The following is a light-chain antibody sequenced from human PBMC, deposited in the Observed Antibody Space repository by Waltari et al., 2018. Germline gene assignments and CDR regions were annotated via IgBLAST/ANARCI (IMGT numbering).Light chain of an antibody. J-gene: IGLJ2*01. V-gene: IGLV3-25*03. CDR3: QSAASSGLSVV. CDR1: ALPNQN. Sequence: SFELTQTPSVSVSPGQTARITCSGDALPNQNTYWYQQNPGQAPLLLIFQDTERPSGIPDRFSGSTSETTVMLTISGVLAEDEADYYCQSAASSGLSVVFGGGTKLTVL. CDR2: QDT.